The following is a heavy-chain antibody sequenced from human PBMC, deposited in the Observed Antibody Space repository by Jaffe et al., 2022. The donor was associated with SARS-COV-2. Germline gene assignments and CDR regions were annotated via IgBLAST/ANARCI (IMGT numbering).Heavy chain of an antibody. CDR3: ARDWYDSSGYYPTLDY. CDR2: IYSGGST. Sequence: EVQLVESGGGLVQPGGSLRLSCAASGFTVSSNYMSWVRQAPGKGLEWVSVIYSGGSTYYADSVKGRFTISRDNSKNTLYLQMNSLRAEDTAVYYCARDWYDSSGYYPTLDYWGQGTLVTVSS. J-gene: IGHJ4*02. V-gene: IGHV3-66*02. D-gene: IGHD3-22*01. CDR1: GFTVSSNY.